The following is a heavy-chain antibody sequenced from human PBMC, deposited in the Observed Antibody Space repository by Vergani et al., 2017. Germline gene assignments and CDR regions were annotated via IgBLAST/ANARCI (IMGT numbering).Heavy chain of an antibody. J-gene: IGHJ6*03. CDR1: GFTFSSYE. CDR2: ISSSGSTR. Sequence: EVQLVQSGGGLVQPGGSLRLSCAASGFTFSSYEMNWVRPAPGKGLEWVSYISSSGSTRYYADSMKGRFIISRDNAKNSLYLQMNSLRAEDTAVYYCARLANWGWGPYYYYYMDVWGKGTTVTVSS. V-gene: IGHV3-48*03. D-gene: IGHD7-27*01. CDR3: ARLANWGWGPYYYYYMDV.